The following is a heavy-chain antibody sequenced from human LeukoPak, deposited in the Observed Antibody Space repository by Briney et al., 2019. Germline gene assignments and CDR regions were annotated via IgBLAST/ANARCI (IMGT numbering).Heavy chain of an antibody. CDR1: GYGFTSYY. CDR2: INPSVGGT. D-gene: IGHD3-10*01. J-gene: IGHJ4*02. Sequence: VASVKVSCKASGYGFTSYYIYWVRQAPGQGLEWMGIINPSVGGTTYARKFQGRVTMTRDTSTSTVYMELSSLRSEDTAVYYCARHGSGRYDPAEGRVVYWGQGTLVTVSS. CDR3: ARHGSGRYDPAEGRVVY. V-gene: IGHV1-46*03.